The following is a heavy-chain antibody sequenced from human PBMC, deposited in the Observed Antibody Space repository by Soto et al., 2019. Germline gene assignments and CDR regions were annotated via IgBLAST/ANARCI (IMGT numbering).Heavy chain of an antibody. D-gene: IGHD5-18*01. CDR3: ARELWLLMGTGFGYYYYYGMDV. Sequence: GGSLRLSCAASGFTFSSYSMNWVRQAPGKGLEWVSSISSSSSYIYYADSVKGRFTISRDNAKNPLYLQMNSLSAEDTAVYFCARELWLLMGTGFGYYYYYGMDVWGQGTTVTVSS. J-gene: IGHJ6*02. CDR1: GFTFSSYS. V-gene: IGHV3-21*01. CDR2: ISSSSSYI.